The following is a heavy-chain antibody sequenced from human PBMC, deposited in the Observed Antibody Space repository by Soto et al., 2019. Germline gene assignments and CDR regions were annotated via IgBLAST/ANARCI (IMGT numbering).Heavy chain of an antibody. V-gene: IGHV1-69*08. Sequence: QVQLVQSGAEVNKPGSSVKVSCKASGGTFSSYTISWVRQAPGQGLEWLGRIIPILGIANYAQKFQGRVTITTDKATSTAYMELSSLRAEDTAVYYCARDRKTTVTPLGYWGQGTLVTVSS. CDR2: IIPILGIA. CDR3: ARDRKTTVTPLGY. D-gene: IGHD4-17*01. CDR1: GGTFSSYT. J-gene: IGHJ4*02.